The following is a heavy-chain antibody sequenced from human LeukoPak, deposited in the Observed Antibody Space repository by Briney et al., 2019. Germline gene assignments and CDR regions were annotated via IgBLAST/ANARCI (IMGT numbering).Heavy chain of an antibody. J-gene: IGHJ5*02. CDR2: INHSGST. Sequence: SETLSLTCAVYGGSFSGYYWNWIRQPPGKGLEWIGEINHSGSTNYNPSLKSRVTISVDTSKNQFSLKLSSVTAADTAVYYCARGRIQLWLRYFADKNWFDPWGQGTLVTVSS. CDR3: ARGRIQLWLRYFADKNWFDP. CDR1: GGSFSGYY. D-gene: IGHD5-18*01. V-gene: IGHV4-34*01.